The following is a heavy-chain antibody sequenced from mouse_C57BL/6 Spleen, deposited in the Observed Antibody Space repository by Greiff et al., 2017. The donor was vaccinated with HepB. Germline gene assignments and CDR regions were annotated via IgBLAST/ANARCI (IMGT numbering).Heavy chain of an antibody. D-gene: IGHD3-3*01. CDR3: ARRDEDYFDY. Sequence: VQLQQPGAELVRPGSSVKLSCKASGYTFTSYWMDWVKQRPGQGLEWIGNIYPSDSETHYNQKFKDKATLTVDKSSSTAYMQLSSLTSEDSAVYYCARRDEDYFDYWGQGTTLTVSS. CDR2: IYPSDSET. CDR1: GYTFTSYW. V-gene: IGHV1-61*01. J-gene: IGHJ2*01.